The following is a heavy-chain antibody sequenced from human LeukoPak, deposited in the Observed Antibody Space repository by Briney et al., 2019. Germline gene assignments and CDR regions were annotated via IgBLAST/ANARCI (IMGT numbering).Heavy chain of an antibody. Sequence: KPSETLSLTCTVSGGSISSSRYYWGWIRQPPGKGLEWIGSIYYSGSTYYNPSLKSRVTISVDTSKNQFSLKLSSVTAADTAVYYCARGQGTVTTHWGQGTLVTVSS. CDR3: ARGQGTVTTH. D-gene: IGHD4-17*01. CDR2: IYYSGST. J-gene: IGHJ4*02. CDR1: GGSISSSRYY. V-gene: IGHV4-39*01.